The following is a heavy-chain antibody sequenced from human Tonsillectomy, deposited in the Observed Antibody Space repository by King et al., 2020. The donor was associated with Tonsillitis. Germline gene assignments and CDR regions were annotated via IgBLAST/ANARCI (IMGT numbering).Heavy chain of an antibody. J-gene: IGHJ4*02. CDR3: AVRSCSITACYAASWNSFDI. Sequence: VQLVESGGGLVQPGGSMRLSCAASGFTFSRYWMTWVRQAPGKGLEWVANIKEDGSEKYYVDSVKGRFTISRDNAKNSIYLQMDSLRAEDTAVYSCAVRSCSITACYAASWNSFDIWGQGTVVTVSS. V-gene: IGHV3-7*01. CDR2: IKEDGSEK. D-gene: IGHD2-2*01. CDR1: GFTFSRYW.